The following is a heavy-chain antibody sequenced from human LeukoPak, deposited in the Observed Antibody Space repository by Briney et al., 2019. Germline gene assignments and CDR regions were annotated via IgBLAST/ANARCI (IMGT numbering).Heavy chain of an antibody. Sequence: GSLRLSCAASGFTFSDYYMSWIRQAPGKGLEWVSYISSSGSTIYYADSVKGRFTISRDNAKNSLYLQMNSLRAEDTAVYYCARDSGSWDYDFWSGYPFDYWGQGTLVTVSS. CDR1: GFTFSDYY. CDR3: ARDSGSWDYDFWSGYPFDY. CDR2: ISSSGSTI. D-gene: IGHD3-3*01. V-gene: IGHV3-11*04. J-gene: IGHJ4*02.